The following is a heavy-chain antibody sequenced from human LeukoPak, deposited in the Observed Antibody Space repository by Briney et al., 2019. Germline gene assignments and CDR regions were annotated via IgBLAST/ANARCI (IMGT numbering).Heavy chain of an antibody. CDR1: GGSFSGYY. CDR3: ARSQRGRGGYYPPAV. J-gene: IGHJ4*02. D-gene: IGHD3-3*01. V-gene: IGHV4-34*01. CDR2: INHSGST. Sequence: SETLSLTCAVYGGSFSGYYWSWIRQPPGKGLEWIGEINHSGSTNYNPSLKSRVTISVDTSKNQFSLKLSSVTAADTAVYYCARSQRGRGGYYPPAVWGQGTLVTASS.